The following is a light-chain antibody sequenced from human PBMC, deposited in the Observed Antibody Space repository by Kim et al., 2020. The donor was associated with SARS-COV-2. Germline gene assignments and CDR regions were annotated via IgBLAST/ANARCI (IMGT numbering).Light chain of an antibody. J-gene: IGLJ1*01. CDR2: GKN. CDR1: SLRSYY. Sequence: SSELTQDPAVSVALGQTVRITCKGDSLRSYYASWYQQKPGQAPVLVIYGKNNRPSGIPDRFSGSSSVNTASLTITGAQAEDEADYYCNSRDSSGNHYVFG. CDR3: NSRDSSGNHYV. V-gene: IGLV3-19*01.